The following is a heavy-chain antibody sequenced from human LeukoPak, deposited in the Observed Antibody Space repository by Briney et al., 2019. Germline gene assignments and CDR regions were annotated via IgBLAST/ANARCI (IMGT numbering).Heavy chain of an antibody. CDR2: IYHSGST. J-gene: IGHJ4*02. CDR1: GYSISSGYY. V-gene: IGHV4-38-2*02. CDR3: ARSAVGAHDY. Sequence: SETLSLTCTVSGYSISSGYYWGWIRQPPGKGLEWIGNIYHSGSTSYNPSLKSRVTISVDTSKNQFSLKLSSVTAADTAVYYCARSAVGAHDYWGQGTLVTVSS. D-gene: IGHD1-26*01.